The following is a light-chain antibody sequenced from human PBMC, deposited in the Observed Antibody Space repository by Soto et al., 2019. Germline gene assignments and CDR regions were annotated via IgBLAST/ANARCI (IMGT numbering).Light chain of an antibody. Sequence: IQMCQSSSTLSASVGDRVTITCRASQSISSWLAWYQQKPGKAPKLLIYKASSLESGVPSRFSGSGSGTEFTLTISSLQPDDFATYYCQQYNSYWTFGQGTK. CDR1: QSISSW. CDR3: QQYNSYWT. J-gene: IGKJ1*01. V-gene: IGKV1-5*03. CDR2: KAS.